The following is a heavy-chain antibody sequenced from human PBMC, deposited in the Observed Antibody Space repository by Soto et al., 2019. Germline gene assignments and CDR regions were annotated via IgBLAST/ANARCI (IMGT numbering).Heavy chain of an antibody. D-gene: IGHD6-13*01. Sequence: QVQLVQSGAEVKKPGASVKVSCKASGYTFTSYGISWVRQAPGQGLEWMGWISAYNGNTNYAQKLQGRVTMTTDTSTSTAYMELRSLRSDDTAVYYCAITLYLRRIAAAVTFDYWGQGTLVTVSS. CDR2: ISAYNGNT. V-gene: IGHV1-18*01. J-gene: IGHJ4*02. CDR1: GYTFTSYG. CDR3: AITLYLRRIAAAVTFDY.